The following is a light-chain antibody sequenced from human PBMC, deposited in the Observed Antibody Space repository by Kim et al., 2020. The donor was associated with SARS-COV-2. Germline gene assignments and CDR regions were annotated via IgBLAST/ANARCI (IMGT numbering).Light chain of an antibody. V-gene: IGKV1-9*01. CDR2: AAT. Sequence: SASVGYRVTVTCRASQGISTYLAWYQQKAGKAPKLLIYAATTLQSGVPSRFSGSGSGTEFTLTISSLQPEDFATYYCQQLNSYPYTFGQGTKLEIK. CDR1: QGISTY. J-gene: IGKJ2*01. CDR3: QQLNSYPYT.